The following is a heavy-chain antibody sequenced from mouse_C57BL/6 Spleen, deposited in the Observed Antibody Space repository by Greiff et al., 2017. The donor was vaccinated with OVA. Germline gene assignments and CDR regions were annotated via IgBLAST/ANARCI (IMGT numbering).Heavy chain of an antibody. CDR3: ARVYGIRGYFDY. CDR1: GFTFSSYA. Sequence: EVHLVESGGGLVKPGGSLKLSCAASGFTFSSYAMSWVRQTPETRLEWVATISDGGSYTYYPDNVKGRFTISRDNAKNNLYLQMSHLKAEDTSMYYCARVYGIRGYFDYWGQGTTRTVSS. CDR2: ISDGGSYT. J-gene: IGHJ2*01. D-gene: IGHD2-10*02. V-gene: IGHV5-4*01.